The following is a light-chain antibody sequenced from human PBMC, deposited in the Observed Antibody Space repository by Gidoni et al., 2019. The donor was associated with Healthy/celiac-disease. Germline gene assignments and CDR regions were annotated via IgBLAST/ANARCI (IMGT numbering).Light chain of an antibody. CDR2: DAS. CDR1: QDISNY. V-gene: IGKV1-33*01. CDR3: QQYDNLLFT. J-gene: IGKJ3*01. Sequence: IQMTQSPSSLSASVADRVTITCQASQDISNYLNWYQQKPGKAPKLLIYDASNLETGVPSRFSGSGSGTDFTFTISSLQPEDIATYYCQQYDNLLFTFGPGTKVDIK.